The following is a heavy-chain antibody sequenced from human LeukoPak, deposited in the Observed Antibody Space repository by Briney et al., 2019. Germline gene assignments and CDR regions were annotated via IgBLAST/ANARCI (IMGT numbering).Heavy chain of an antibody. Sequence: ASVKVSCKASGYTFTNYYIHCVRQAPGQGPEWMGIIDPSGGSTSYAQKFQGRVTMTRDMSTSTVYMELSSLRSEDTAVYHCARGSSGSYLNYFDYWGQGTLVTVSS. CDR3: ARGSSGSYLNYFDY. J-gene: IGHJ4*02. CDR1: GYTFTNYY. CDR2: IDPSGGST. V-gene: IGHV1-46*01. D-gene: IGHD1-26*01.